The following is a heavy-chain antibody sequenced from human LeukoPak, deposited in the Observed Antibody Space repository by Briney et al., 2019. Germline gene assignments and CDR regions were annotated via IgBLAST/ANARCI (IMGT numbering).Heavy chain of an antibody. J-gene: IGHJ6*02. CDR2: IYYSGST. CDR1: GGPISSYY. D-gene: IGHD3-9*01. V-gene: IGHV4-59*08. CDR3: ARQTLYYDILTGSFSYYYGMDV. Sequence: SETLSLTCTVSGGPISSYYWSWIRQPPGKGLEWIGYIYYSGSTNYNPSLKSRVTISVDTSKNQFSLKLSSVTAADTAVYYCARQTLYYDILTGSFSYYYGMDVWGQGTTVTVSS.